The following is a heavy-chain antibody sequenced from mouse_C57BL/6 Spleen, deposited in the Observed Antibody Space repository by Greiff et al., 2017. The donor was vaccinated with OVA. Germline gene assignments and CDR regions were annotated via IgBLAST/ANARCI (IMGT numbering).Heavy chain of an antibody. D-gene: IGHD1-1*01. CDR1: GYTFTSYT. Sequence: QVQLQQSGAELARPGASVKMSCKASGYTFTSYTMHWVKQRPGQGLEWIGYINPSSGYTKYNQKFKDKATLTADKSSSTAYMQLSSLTSEDSAVDYCARPYYDWYIDVWGTGTTVTVSS. CDR2: INPSSGYT. CDR3: ARPYYDWYIDV. J-gene: IGHJ1*03. V-gene: IGHV1-4*01.